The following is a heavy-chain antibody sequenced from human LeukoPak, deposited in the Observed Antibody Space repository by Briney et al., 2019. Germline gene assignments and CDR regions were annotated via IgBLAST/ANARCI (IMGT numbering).Heavy chain of an antibody. CDR1: GFAFSTYA. CDR2: VSTDGTNK. Sequence: GGSLRLSCAASGFAFSTYAMHWVRQPPGKGLEWVAVVSTDGTNKFYADSVKGRFTISRDNSKNTLYLQMNSLTVEDSAIYYCARDPRAGSSRNYFDFWGQGTLVTVSS. J-gene: IGHJ4*02. CDR3: ARDPRAGSSRNYFDF. V-gene: IGHV3-30-3*01. D-gene: IGHD6-6*01.